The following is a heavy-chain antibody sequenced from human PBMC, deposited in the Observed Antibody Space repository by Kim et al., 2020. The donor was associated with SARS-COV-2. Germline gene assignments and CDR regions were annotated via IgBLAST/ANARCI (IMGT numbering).Heavy chain of an antibody. CDR3: AKDMALELLLSLGAFDI. Sequence: VKGRFTISRDNAKNSLYLQMNSLRAEDTALYYCAKDMALELLLSLGAFDIWGQGTMVTVSS. D-gene: IGHD2-15*01. J-gene: IGHJ3*02. V-gene: IGHV3-9*01.